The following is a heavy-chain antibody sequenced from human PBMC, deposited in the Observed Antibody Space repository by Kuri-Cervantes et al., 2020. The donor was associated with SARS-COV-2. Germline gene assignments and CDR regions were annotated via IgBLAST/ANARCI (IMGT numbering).Heavy chain of an antibody. CDR2: ISSSGSTI. D-gene: IGHD3-10*01. Sequence: GESLKIPCAASGFTFDNYAMTWFRQAPGKGLEWVSYISSSGSTIYYADSVKGRFTISRDNAKISLYLQMNSLRAEDTAVYYCARDSRGDLQYIYGMDVWGQGTTVTVSS. V-gene: IGHV3-48*04. CDR1: GFTFDNYA. CDR3: ARDSRGDLQYIYGMDV. J-gene: IGHJ6*02.